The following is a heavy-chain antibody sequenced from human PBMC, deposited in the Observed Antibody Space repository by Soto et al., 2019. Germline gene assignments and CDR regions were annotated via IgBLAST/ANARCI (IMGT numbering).Heavy chain of an antibody. CDR2: ISSSGSTI. D-gene: IGHD3-3*01. CDR3: ARGRVLRFLEWFQNWFDP. Sequence: GGSLRLSCAASGFTFSDYYMSWIRQAPGKGLEWVSYISSSGSTIYYADSVKGRFTISRDNAKNSLYLQMNSLRAEDTAVYYCARGRVLRFLEWFQNWFDPWGQGTLVTVSS. J-gene: IGHJ5*02. CDR1: GFTFSDYY. V-gene: IGHV3-11*01.